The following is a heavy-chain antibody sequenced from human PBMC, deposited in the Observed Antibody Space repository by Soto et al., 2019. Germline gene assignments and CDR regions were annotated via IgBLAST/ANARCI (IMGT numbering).Heavy chain of an antibody. V-gene: IGHV4-59*08. Sequence: SETLSLTCTVSGGSISSYYWSWIRQPPGKGLKWIGYIYYSGSTNYNPSLKSRVTISVDTSKNQFSLKLSSVTAADTAVYYCARRWGFTFDYWGQGTLVAVSS. CDR1: GGSISSYY. J-gene: IGHJ4*02. CDR3: ARRWGFTFDY. D-gene: IGHD1-26*01. CDR2: IYYSGST.